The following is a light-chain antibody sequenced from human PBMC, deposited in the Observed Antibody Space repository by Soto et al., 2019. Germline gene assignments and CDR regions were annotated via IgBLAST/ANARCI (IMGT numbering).Light chain of an antibody. V-gene: IGKV3-15*01. Sequence: EIAMTQSPATLSVSPGERATLSCRASQSVGSNLAWYQQRPGQAPSLLIYNAFTRATGVPARFSGSGSGTESTLTISSLQPDDFATYYCQQYDSVLGTFGPGTKVDIK. CDR3: QQYDSVLGT. J-gene: IGKJ1*01. CDR1: QSVGSN. CDR2: NAF.